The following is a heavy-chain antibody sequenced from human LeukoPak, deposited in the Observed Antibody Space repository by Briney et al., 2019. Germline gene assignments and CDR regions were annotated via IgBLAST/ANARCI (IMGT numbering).Heavy chain of an antibody. V-gene: IGHV4-59*01. CDR3: ASSDYPDAFDI. CDR2: IYYSGST. CDR1: GGSISSYY. D-gene: IGHD3-10*01. Sequence: SEALSLTCTVSGGSISSYYWSWIRQPPGKGLEWIGYIYYSGSTNYNPSLKSRVTISVDTSKNQFSLKLSSVTAADTAVYYCASSDYPDAFDIWGQGTMVTVSS. J-gene: IGHJ3*02.